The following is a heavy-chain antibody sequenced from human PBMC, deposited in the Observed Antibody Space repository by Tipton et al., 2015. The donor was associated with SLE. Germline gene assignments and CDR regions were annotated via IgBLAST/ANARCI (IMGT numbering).Heavy chain of an antibody. J-gene: IGHJ3*02. CDR3: AREEENDFWSGGDAFDI. CDR1: GGSSCSGGYY. D-gene: IGHD3-3*01. V-gene: IGHV4-31*02. Sequence: RSLRLSCTVSGGSSCSGGYYWSWIRQHPGKGLEWIGSIYSSGSPYYNPSLKSRVTISVDTSKNQFSLKLSSVTAAYTAVDYCAREEENDFWSGGDAFDIWGQGTMVTVSS. CDR2: IYSSGSP.